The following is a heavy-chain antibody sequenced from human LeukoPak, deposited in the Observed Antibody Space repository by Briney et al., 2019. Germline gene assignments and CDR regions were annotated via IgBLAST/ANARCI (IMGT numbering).Heavy chain of an antibody. V-gene: IGHV1-69*13. CDR1: GGTFSSYA. CDR2: IIPIFGTA. J-gene: IGHJ6*02. Sequence: ASVKVSCKASGGTFSSYAISWVRQAPGQGLEWMGGIIPIFGTANYAQKFQGRVTITADGSTSTAYMELSSLRSEDTAVYYCAREAAGGYYGMDVWGQGTTVTVSS. CDR3: AREAAGGYYGMDV. D-gene: IGHD1-14*01.